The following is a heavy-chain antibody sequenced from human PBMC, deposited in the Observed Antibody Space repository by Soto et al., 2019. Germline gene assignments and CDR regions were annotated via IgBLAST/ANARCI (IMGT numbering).Heavy chain of an antibody. J-gene: IGHJ4*02. CDR1: GGSISSYY. CDR2: IYYSGST. D-gene: IGHD4-17*01. V-gene: IGHV4-59*08. CDR3: ARHLAPHYGDLYFDY. Sequence: SETLSLTCTVSGGSISSYYWSWIRQPPGKGLEWIGYIYYSGSTNYNPSLKSRVTISVDTSKNQFSLKLSSVTAADTAVYYCARHLAPHYGDLYFDYWGQGTLVTVSS.